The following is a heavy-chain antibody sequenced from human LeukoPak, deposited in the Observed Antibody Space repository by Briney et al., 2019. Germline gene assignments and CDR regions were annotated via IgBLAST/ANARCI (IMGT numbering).Heavy chain of an antibody. CDR3: ARHLGTAMATHDIRLFDY. CDR1: GYSFTNYW. V-gene: IGHV5-51*01. D-gene: IGHD5-18*01. CDR2: IYPGDSDT. J-gene: IGHJ4*02. Sequence: GESLKISCKGSGYSFTNYWIGWVRQMPGKGLEWMGIIYPGDSDTRYSPSFQGQVTISADKSISTAYLQWSSLKASDSAMYYCARHLGTAMATHDIRLFDYWGQGTLVTVSS.